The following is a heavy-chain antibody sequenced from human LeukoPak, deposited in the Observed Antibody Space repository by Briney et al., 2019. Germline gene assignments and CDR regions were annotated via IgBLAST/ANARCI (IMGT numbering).Heavy chain of an antibody. J-gene: IGHJ4*02. V-gene: IGHV3-23*01. Sequence: GGSLRLSCAASGFTFSSYAMSWVRQAPGKGREWVSAISGSGGSTYYADSVKGRFTISRDNSKNTLYLQMNSLRAEDTAVYYCAKGGLGDTDFDYWGQGTLVTVSS. CDR3: AKGGLGDTDFDY. CDR2: ISGSGGST. CDR1: GFTFSSYA. D-gene: IGHD4-17*01.